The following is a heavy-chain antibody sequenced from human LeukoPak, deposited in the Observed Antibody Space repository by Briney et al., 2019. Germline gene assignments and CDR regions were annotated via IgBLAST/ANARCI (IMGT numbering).Heavy chain of an antibody. CDR3: ASRVPPGYSNVTTDY. J-gene: IGHJ4*02. V-gene: IGHV1-69*06. Sequence: PGASVKVSCKASGGTFSSYAISWVRQAPGQGLEWMGGIIPIFGTANYAQKFQGRVTITADKSTSTAYMELSSLRSEDTAVYYCASRVPPGYSNVTTDYWGQGTLVTVSS. CDR1: GGTFSSYA. D-gene: IGHD4-11*01. CDR2: IIPIFGTA.